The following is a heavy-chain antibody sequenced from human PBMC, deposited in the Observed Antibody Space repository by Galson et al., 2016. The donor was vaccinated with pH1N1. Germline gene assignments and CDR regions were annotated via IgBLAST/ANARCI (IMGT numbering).Heavy chain of an antibody. CDR1: GGTFSDSP. Sequence: SCKASGGTFSDSPISWVRQAPGQGLEWMGGIIPLFGTTNYAQKFRGRVTITADESTSTAYMELSSLRYEDTAVYYCARELGVVPAATSWFDPWGQGTLVSVSS. D-gene: IGHD2-2*01. V-gene: IGHV1-69*01. CDR3: ARELGVVPAATSWFDP. CDR2: IIPLFGTT. J-gene: IGHJ5*02.